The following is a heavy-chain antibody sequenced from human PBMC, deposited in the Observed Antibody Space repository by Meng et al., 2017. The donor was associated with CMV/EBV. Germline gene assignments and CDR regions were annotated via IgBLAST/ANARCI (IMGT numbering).Heavy chain of an antibody. CDR2: INHSGST. J-gene: IGHJ6*02. V-gene: IGHV4-34*01. CDR3: ARGLYYGSGSYYTKGYYYYYGMDV. CDR1: GGSFSGYY. Sequence: GSLRLSCAVYGGSFSGYYWSWIRQPPGKGLEWIGEINHSGSTNYNPSLKSRVTISVDTSKNQFSLKLSSVTAADTAVYHCARGLYYGSGSYYTKGYYYYYGMDVWGQGTTVTVSS. D-gene: IGHD3-10*01.